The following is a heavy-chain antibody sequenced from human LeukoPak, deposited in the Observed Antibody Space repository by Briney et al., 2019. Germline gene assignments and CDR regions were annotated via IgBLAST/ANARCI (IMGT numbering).Heavy chain of an antibody. Sequence: SQTLSLTCTVSGGSISSGSYYWSWIRQPAGKGLEWIGRIYTSGSTNYNPSLKSRVTISVDTSKNQFSLKLSPVTAADTAVYYCARGSGLWRGDAFDIWGQGTMVTVSS. CDR3: ARGSGLWRGDAFDI. D-gene: IGHD3-16*01. CDR1: GGSISSGSYY. V-gene: IGHV4-61*02. J-gene: IGHJ3*02. CDR2: IYTSGST.